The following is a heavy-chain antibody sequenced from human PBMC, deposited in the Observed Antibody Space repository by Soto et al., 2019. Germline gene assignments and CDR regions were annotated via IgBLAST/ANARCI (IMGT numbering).Heavy chain of an antibody. J-gene: IGHJ4*01. CDR3: ARAGKQDSSGWYGGYFDY. D-gene: IGHD6-19*01. V-gene: IGHV3-64*01. Sequence: GGSLRLSCAASGFTFSSYAMHWVRQAPGKGLEYVSAISSNGGSTYYANSVKGRFTISRDNSKNTLYLQMGSLRAEDMAVYYCARAGKQDSSGWYGGYFDYWGHGTLVTVSS. CDR2: ISSNGGST. CDR1: GFTFSSYA.